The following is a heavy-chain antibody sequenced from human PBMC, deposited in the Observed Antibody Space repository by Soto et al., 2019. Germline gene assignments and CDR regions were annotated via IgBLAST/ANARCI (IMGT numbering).Heavy chain of an antibody. D-gene: IGHD3-3*01. CDR1: GGSLSSGGYY. V-gene: IGHV4-31*03. CDR3: ARLFWSGYYTGSYFDY. Sequence: PSETLSLTCTVSGGSLSSGGYYWSWIRQHPGKGLEWIGYIYYSGSTYYNPSLKSRVTISVDTSKNQFSLKLSSVTAADTAVYYCARLFWSGYYTGSYFDYWGQGTLVTVSS. CDR2: IYYSGST. J-gene: IGHJ4*02.